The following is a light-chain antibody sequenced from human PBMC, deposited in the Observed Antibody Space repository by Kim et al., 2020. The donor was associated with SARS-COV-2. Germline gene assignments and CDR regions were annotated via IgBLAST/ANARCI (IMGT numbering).Light chain of an antibody. CDR2: EVS. V-gene: IGLV2-18*02. Sequence: GQSVTNACTGSSSDVVSHNRVSWYQQPPGTAPKLIIYEVSSRPAGGPDRFSGSKSGNTASLTISGLQAEDEADYYCSSYSTRSTYVFGTGTKVTVL. CDR1: SSDVVSHNR. J-gene: IGLJ1*01. CDR3: SSYSTRSTYV.